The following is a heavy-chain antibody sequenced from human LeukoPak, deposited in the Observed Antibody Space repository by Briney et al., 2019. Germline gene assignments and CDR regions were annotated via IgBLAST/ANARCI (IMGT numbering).Heavy chain of an antibody. CDR1: GFTFSSYS. J-gene: IGHJ4*02. CDR3: ARSRHQIGSDY. Sequence: GGSLRLSCAASGFTFSSYSMNWVRQAPGKGLEWVSSISSSSSYVYYADSVKGRFTISRDNAKNSLYLQMNSLRAEDTAVYYCARSRHQIGSDYWGQGTLVTVSS. V-gene: IGHV3-21*01. D-gene: IGHD2-2*01. CDR2: ISSSSSYV.